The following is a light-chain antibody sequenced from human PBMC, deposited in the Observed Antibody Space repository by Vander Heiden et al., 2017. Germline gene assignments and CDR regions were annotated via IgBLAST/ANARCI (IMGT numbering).Light chain of an antibody. CDR3: SSYTSSSVV. CDR2: DVS. V-gene: IGLV2-14*03. CDR1: SSDVGGYNY. Sequence: QSALTQPASVPGSPGQSITISCTGTSSDVGGYNYVSWYQQHPGKAPKLIIYDVSNRPSGVSNRSSGSKSGNTASLTISGLQAEDEADYYCSSYTSSSVVFGGGTKLTVL. J-gene: IGLJ2*01.